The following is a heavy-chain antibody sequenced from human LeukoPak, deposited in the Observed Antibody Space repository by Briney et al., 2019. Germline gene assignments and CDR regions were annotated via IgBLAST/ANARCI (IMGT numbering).Heavy chain of an antibody. V-gene: IGHV3-66*01. D-gene: IGHD2-15*01. CDR1: GFTVSSNY. CDR2: IYSGGST. CDR3: ARDLTCSGGSCYSP. J-gene: IGHJ5*02. Sequence: GGSLRLSCAASGFTVSSNYMSWVRQAPGKGLEWVSVIYSGGSTYYADSVKGRFTISRDNSKNTLYLQMNSLRAEDTAVYYCARDLTCSGGSCYSPWGQGTLVTVSS.